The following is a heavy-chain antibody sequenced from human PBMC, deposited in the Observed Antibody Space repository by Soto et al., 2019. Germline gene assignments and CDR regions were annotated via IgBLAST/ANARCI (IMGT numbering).Heavy chain of an antibody. CDR1: NGSISSTTYF. CDR3: ARHYYGSGSYLPTFDY. V-gene: IGHV4-39*01. J-gene: IGHJ4*02. Sequence: SSETLSLTCTVSNGSISSTTYFWGWIRQPPGKGLEWIGSISYSGSTSYNPSLKSRVTISVETSKNQFSLKLSSMTAADTAVYYCARHYYGSGSYLPTFDYWGQGTLVTVSS. CDR2: ISYSGST. D-gene: IGHD3-10*01.